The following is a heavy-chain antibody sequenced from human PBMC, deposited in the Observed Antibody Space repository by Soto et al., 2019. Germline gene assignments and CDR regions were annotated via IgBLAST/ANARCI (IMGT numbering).Heavy chain of an antibody. CDR2: IYYSGST. J-gene: IGHJ4*02. CDR3: ARSSQSTVTTFAY. V-gene: IGHV4-31*03. Sequence: QVQLQESGPGLVKPSQTLSLTCTVSGGSISSGGYYWSWIRQHPGKGLEWIGYIYYSGSTYYNPSLKGRVTISVDTSKNQFSLKLSSGTAADTAVYYCARSSQSTVTTFAYWGQGTLVTVSS. CDR1: GGSISSGGYY. D-gene: IGHD4-17*01.